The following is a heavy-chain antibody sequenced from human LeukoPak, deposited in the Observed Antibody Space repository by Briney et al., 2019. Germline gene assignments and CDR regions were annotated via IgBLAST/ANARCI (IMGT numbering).Heavy chain of an antibody. V-gene: IGHV1-8*03. CDR2: MNPNSGNT. Sequence: GDSVKVSCKASGYTFTSYDINWVRQATGQGLEWMGWMNPNSGNTGYAQKFQGRVTTTRNTSISTAYMELSSLRSEDTAVYYCARPHCTNGVCYSGYWGQGTLFTVSS. CDR1: GYTFTSYD. CDR3: ARPHCTNGVCYSGY. D-gene: IGHD2-8*01. J-gene: IGHJ4*02.